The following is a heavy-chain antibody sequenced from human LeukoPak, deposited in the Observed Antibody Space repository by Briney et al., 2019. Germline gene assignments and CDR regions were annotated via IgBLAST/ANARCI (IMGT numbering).Heavy chain of an antibody. D-gene: IGHD2-2*01. CDR2: IGTAGDT. Sequence: GSLRLSCAASGFTYSSYDMHWVRQATGKGLEWVSAIGTAGDTYYPGSVKGRFTISRDNAKNSLYLQMNSLRAEDTAVYYCAREDIVVVPAATYYYYYGMDVWGQGTTVTVSS. V-gene: IGHV3-13*01. J-gene: IGHJ6*02. CDR3: AREDIVVVPAATYYYYYGMDV. CDR1: GFTYSSYD.